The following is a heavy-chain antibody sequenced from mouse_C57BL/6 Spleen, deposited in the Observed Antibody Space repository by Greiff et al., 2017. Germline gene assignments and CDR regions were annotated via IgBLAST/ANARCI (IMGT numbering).Heavy chain of an antibody. CDR1: GYAFSSYW. CDR3: ARQPGFAY. J-gene: IGHJ3*01. CDR2: LYPGDGDT. V-gene: IGHV1-80*01. Sequence: QVQLKESGAELVKPGASVKISCKASGYAFSSYWMNWVKQRPGKGLEWIGQLYPGDGDTNYNGKFKGKATLTADKSSSTAYMQLSSLTSEDSAVYFCARQPGFAYWGQGTLVTVSA.